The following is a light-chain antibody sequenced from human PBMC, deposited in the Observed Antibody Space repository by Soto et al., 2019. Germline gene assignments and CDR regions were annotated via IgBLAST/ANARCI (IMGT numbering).Light chain of an antibody. J-gene: IGLJ3*02. Sequence: QSALTQPRSVSGSPGQSVTISCTGTSSDVGGYNYVSWYQQHPGKAPKLMIYDVSKRPSGVPDRFSGSKSGNTASLTISGLQAEYEADYYCCSYAGSYTWVFGGGIKLTVL. CDR2: DVS. V-gene: IGLV2-11*01. CDR3: CSYAGSYTWV. CDR1: SSDVGGYNY.